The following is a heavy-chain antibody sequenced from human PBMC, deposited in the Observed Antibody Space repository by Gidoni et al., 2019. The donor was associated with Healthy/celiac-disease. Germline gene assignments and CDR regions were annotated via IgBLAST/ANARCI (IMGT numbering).Heavy chain of an antibody. Sequence: AASGFTVSSNYMSWVRQAPGKGLEWVSVIYSGGSTYYADSVKGRFTISRDNSKNTLYLQMNSLRAEDTAVYYCARGKRFERIQLWGDAFDIWGQGTMVTVSS. J-gene: IGHJ3*02. CDR2: IYSGGST. CDR3: ARGKRFERIQLWGDAFDI. D-gene: IGHD5-18*01. V-gene: IGHV3-53*01. CDR1: GFTVSSNY.